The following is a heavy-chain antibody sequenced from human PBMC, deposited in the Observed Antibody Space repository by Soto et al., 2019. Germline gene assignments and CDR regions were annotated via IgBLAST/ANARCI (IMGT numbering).Heavy chain of an antibody. D-gene: IGHD6-25*01. CDR3: AKYAACYFDY. Sequence: EVQLLESGGGLVQHGGSLSLSCAASGFTFSSSVMGWVRHAPGKGLEWVSTTDTTGGTYYADSVKGRFTISRDDSKSTVYLQMSGPSAEDTAVYFCAKYAACYFDYWGQGTLVTVSS. J-gene: IGHJ4*02. V-gene: IGHV3-23*01. CDR2: TTDTTGGT. CDR1: GFTFSSSV.